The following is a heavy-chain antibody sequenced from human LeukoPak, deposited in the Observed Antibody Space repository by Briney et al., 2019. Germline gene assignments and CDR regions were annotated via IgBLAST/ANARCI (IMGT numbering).Heavy chain of an antibody. V-gene: IGHV3-49*04. CDR1: GFTFGDHA. D-gene: IGHD5-18*01. CDR2: IRSKGDGRTI. CDR3: TRGPTQQWLYYGMHV. Sequence: GSLSLSCTGFGFTFGDHAMSGVRQAPGKGLEGGGFIRSKGDGRTIEYAASVKGRFTISRDDSTSIAYLQMNSLKTEDTAVYYCTRGPTQQWLYYGMHVWGQGTTVSVSS. J-gene: IGHJ6*02.